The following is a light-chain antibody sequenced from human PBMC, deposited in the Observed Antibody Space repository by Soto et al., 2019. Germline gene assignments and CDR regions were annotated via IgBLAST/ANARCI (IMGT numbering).Light chain of an antibody. CDR1: SSDVGGSNF. Sequence: QSALTQPASVSASPGQSITISCTGTSSDVGGSNFVSWYQQHPGKPPKLIIYDVATRPSGVSNRFSGSKSGSTASLIISRLQTEDEADYYCQSYDISLSGYVFGTGTKVTVL. CDR2: DVA. J-gene: IGLJ1*01. V-gene: IGLV2-14*03. CDR3: QSYDISLSGYV.